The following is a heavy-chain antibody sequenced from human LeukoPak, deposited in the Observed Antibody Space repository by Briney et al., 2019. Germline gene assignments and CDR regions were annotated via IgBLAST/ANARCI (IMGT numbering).Heavy chain of an antibody. CDR3: ARCSKTQWLSPGDGFDI. J-gene: IGHJ3*02. CDR1: GGPFSGYS. CDR2: INHSGST. V-gene: IGHV4-34*01. Sequence: SETLSLTCAVYGGPFSGYSWSWIRQPPGKGLEWIGEINHSGSTSYNPSLRSRVTISVDTSKNQFSLKFTSMTAAGTAVYYCARCSKTQWLSPGDGFDIWGRGTLVTVSS. D-gene: IGHD6-19*01.